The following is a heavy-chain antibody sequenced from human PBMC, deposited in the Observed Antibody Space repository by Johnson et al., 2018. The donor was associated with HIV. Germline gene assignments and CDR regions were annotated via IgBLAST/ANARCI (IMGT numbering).Heavy chain of an antibody. J-gene: IGHJ3*02. V-gene: IGHV3-15*01. CDR2: IKSKTAGETA. CDR1: GITFSNAW. Sequence: VQLVESGGGLVQPGGSLRVSCAVSGITFSNAWMSWVRQAPGKGLEWVGRIKSKTAGETADYAAPVKGRFTISRDDSKKTLYLQMYSLKTEDTAVYYCTTDGVGDNIVSAFDMWGQGTMVTVSS. CDR3: TTDGVGDNIVSAFDM. D-gene: IGHD2/OR15-2a*01.